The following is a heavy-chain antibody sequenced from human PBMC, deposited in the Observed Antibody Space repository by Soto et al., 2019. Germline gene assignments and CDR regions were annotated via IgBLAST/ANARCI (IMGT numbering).Heavy chain of an antibody. V-gene: IGHV3-11*05. CDR2: ITGSSDYT. CDR3: AREYYYGMDV. J-gene: IGHJ6*02. CDR1: GFTFNDYY. Sequence: QVQLVESGGGLVRPGGSLRLSCAASGFTFNDYYMTWIRQAPGKGLEWVSYITGSSDYTNYADSVKGRFTISRDNVKNSLYLQMNSLRAEDTAVYYCAREYYYGMDVWGQGTTVTVSS.